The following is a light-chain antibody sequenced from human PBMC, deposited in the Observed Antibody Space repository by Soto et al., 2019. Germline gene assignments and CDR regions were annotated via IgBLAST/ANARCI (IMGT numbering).Light chain of an antibody. Sequence: DIQMTQSPSSLSASVGDRVTITCRASQSISSDVNWYQQMPGKAPKLLIYAASRLQSGVPSRFISSESGTDFTLTISSLQPENFATYYFQQSYSTLWTFGQGTKVEIK. J-gene: IGKJ1*01. CDR2: AAS. CDR3: QQSYSTLWT. V-gene: IGKV1-39*01. CDR1: QSISSD.